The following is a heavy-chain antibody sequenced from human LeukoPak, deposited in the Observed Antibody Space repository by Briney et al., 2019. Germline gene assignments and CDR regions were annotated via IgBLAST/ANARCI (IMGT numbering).Heavy chain of an antibody. CDR2: ISYDGSNK. CDR1: GFTFSSYG. J-gene: IGHJ6*02. V-gene: IGHV3-30*18. CDR3: AKDKEDADYYYGMDV. Sequence: GGSLRLSCAASGFTFSSYGMHWVRQAPGKGLEWVAVISYDGSNKYYADSVKGRFTISRDNSKNTLYLQMNSLRAEDTAVYYCAKDKEDADYYYGMDVWGQGPTVTVSS. D-gene: IGHD5-24*01.